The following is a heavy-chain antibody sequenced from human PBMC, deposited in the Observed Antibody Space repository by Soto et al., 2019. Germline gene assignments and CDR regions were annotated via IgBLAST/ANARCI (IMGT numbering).Heavy chain of an antibody. V-gene: IGHV3-33*01. Sequence: GGSLRLSCAASGFTFSSYGMHWVRQAPGKGLEWVAVIWYDGSNKYYADSVKGRFTISRDNSKNTLYLQMNSLRAEDTAVYYCARDLRRAAGTLDPWGQGTLVTVSS. CDR3: ARDLRRAAGTLDP. CDR1: GFTFSSYG. D-gene: IGHD6-13*01. J-gene: IGHJ5*02. CDR2: IWYDGSNK.